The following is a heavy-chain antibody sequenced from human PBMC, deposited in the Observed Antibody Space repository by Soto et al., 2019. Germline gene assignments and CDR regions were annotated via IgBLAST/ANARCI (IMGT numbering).Heavy chain of an antibody. CDR2: INHSGST. Sequence: SETLSLTCAVYGGSFSGYYWSWIRQPPGKGLEWIGEINHSGSTNYNPSLKSRVTISVDTSKNQFSLKLSSVTAADTAVYYCARAVSITGTTLVPYYYMDVWGKGTTVTVSS. CDR3: ARAVSITGTTLVPYYYMDV. J-gene: IGHJ6*03. V-gene: IGHV4-34*01. D-gene: IGHD1-7*01. CDR1: GGSFSGYY.